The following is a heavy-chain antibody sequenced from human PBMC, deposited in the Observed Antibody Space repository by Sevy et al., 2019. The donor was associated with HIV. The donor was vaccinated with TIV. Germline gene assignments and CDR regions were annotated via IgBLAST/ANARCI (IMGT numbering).Heavy chain of an antibody. CDR3: ASWGDSSSGGYY. CDR2: IIPIFGTA. V-gene: IGHV1-69*13. J-gene: IGHJ4*02. D-gene: IGHD6-13*01. Sequence: ASVKVSCKASGGTFSSYAISWVRQAPGQGLEWMGRIIPIFGTANYAQKFQGRVTITADESTSTAYMELSSLRSEDTAVYYCASWGDSSSGGYYWGQGTLVTVSS. CDR1: GGTFSSYA.